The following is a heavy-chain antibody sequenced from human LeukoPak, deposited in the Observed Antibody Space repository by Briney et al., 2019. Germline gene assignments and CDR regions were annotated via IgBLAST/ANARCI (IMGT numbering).Heavy chain of an antibody. D-gene: IGHD3-10*01. CDR3: ARVGRGLFGMDF. Sequence: GGSLRLSCVGSGYTFSTYGMNWIRQAPGQGLEWVSYISNSGSLIYYADSVKGRVTISRDSGKNSLYLQMNSLRDEDTAVYYCARVGRGLFGMDFWGQGTTVTVSS. CDR1: GYTFSTYG. V-gene: IGHV3-48*02. J-gene: IGHJ6*02. CDR2: ISNSGSLI.